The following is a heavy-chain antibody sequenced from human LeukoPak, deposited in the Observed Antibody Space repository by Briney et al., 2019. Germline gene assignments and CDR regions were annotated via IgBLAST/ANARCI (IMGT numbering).Heavy chain of an antibody. CDR1: GGTFSSYA. V-gene: IGHV1-69*13. D-gene: IGHD3-10*01. Sequence: ASVKVSCKASGGTFSSYAISWVRQAPGQGLEWMGGIIPIFGTANYAQKFQGRVTITADESTSTAYMELSSLRSEDTAVYYCARGVDGDGSGSSPTFDYWGQGTLVTVSS. CDR3: ARGVDGDGSGSSPTFDY. J-gene: IGHJ4*02. CDR2: IIPIFGTA.